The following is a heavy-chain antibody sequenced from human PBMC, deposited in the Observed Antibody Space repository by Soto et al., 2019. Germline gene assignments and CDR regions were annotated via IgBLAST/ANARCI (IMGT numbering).Heavy chain of an antibody. D-gene: IGHD2-21*02. CDR2: ISGSGGST. CDR1: GFTFSSYA. Sequence: PGGSLRLSCAASGFTFSSYAMSWVRQAPGKGLEWVSAISGSGGSTYYADSVKGRFTISRDNSKNTLYLQMNSLRAEDTAVYYCVARYCGGDCYLSYYFDYWGQGTLVTVSS. J-gene: IGHJ4*02. V-gene: IGHV3-23*01. CDR3: VARYCGGDCYLSYYFDY.